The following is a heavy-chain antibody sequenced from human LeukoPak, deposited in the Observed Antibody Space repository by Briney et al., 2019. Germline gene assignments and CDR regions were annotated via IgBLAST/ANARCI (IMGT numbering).Heavy chain of an antibody. CDR2: IYYSGST. D-gene: IGHD5-18*01. V-gene: IGHV4-59*01. J-gene: IGHJ3*02. CDR3: ARVVDTAMVPHAFDI. CDR1: GGSISSYY. Sequence: SETVSLTCTVSGGSISSYYWSWIRQPPGKGLEWIGYIYYSGSTNYNPSLKSRVTISVDTSKNQFSLKLSSVTAADTAVYYCARVVDTAMVPHAFDIWGQGTMVTVSS.